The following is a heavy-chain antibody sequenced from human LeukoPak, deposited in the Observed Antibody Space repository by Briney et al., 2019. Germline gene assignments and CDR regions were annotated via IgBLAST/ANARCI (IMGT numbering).Heavy chain of an antibody. CDR1: GFTFSSYA. J-gene: IGHJ4*02. Sequence: GGALRLSCAASGFTFSSYAMSWVRQAPGKGLEWVSGISGSGGSTHYADSVKGRFTISRDNSKNTLYLQMSSLRAEDTAVYYCAKDSIAGEAYWGQGTLVTVSS. D-gene: IGHD2-21*01. CDR3: AKDSIAGEAY. CDR2: ISGSGGST. V-gene: IGHV3-23*01.